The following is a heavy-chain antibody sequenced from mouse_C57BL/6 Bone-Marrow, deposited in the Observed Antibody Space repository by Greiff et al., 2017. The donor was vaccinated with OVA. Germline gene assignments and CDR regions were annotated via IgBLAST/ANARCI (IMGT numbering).Heavy chain of an antibody. CDR2: ISSGSSTF. V-gene: IGHV5-17*01. CDR3: ARGTTVVYWYFDV. D-gene: IGHD1-1*01. J-gene: IGHJ1*03. CDR1: GFPFSDYG. Sequence: EVKLVASGGGLVKPGGSLKLSCAASGFPFSDYGLHWVRQAPEKGLEWVAYISSGSSTFSYADTVQGRFTISRDNAKNTLFLQMTSLRSEDTAMYYCARGTTVVYWYFDVWGTGTTVTVSS.